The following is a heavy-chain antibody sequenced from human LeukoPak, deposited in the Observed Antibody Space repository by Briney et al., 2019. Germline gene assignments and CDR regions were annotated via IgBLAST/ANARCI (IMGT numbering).Heavy chain of an antibody. Sequence: PGGSLRLSCAASGFTFSSYTMNWVRHFPGGGFEWISYNNSNSNTIVSADSVKGRFTNSRDNAKNTLYLQMNSLRAEETAGYYCVREAGTTDYWGQGTLVTVSS. CDR2: NNSNSNTI. J-gene: IGHJ4*02. CDR1: GFTFSSYT. CDR3: VREAGTTDY. D-gene: IGHD1-7*01. V-gene: IGHV3-48*01.